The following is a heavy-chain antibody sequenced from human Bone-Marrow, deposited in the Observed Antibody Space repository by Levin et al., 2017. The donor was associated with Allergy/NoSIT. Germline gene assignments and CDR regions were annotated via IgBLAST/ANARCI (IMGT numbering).Heavy chain of an antibody. CDR3: TTDPRMVRGVSDY. J-gene: IGHJ4*02. CDR1: GFTFKNAW. V-gene: IGHV3-15*01. Sequence: RAGGSLRLSCAASGFTFKNAWMNWVRQAPGKGLEWIGRIKTAADGGTRDYSTAVKGRFTISRDDSKNTLYLQMTSLTTEDTALYYCTTDPRMVRGVSDYWGQGTLVTVSS. D-gene: IGHD3-10*01. CDR2: IKTAADGGTR.